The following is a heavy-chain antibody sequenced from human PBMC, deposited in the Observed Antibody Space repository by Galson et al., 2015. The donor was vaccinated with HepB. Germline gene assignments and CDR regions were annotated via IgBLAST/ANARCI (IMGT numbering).Heavy chain of an antibody. J-gene: IGHJ6*02. D-gene: IGHD5-18*01. CDR3: ARGVDTRMGKSYYYGLDV. Sequence: SLRLSCAASGFTFSNYWMSWVRQTPGKGLGWVANIEKDGSRKFYVDSVEGRFTISRDNAKNSLFLQMSSLRAEDTAVYYCARGVDTRMGKSYYYGLDVWGQGTTVTVSS. CDR2: IEKDGSRK. CDR1: GFTFSNYW. V-gene: IGHV3-7*05.